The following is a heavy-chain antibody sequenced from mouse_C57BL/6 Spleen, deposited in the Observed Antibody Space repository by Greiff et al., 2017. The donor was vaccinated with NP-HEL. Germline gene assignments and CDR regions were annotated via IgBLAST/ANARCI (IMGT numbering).Heavy chain of an antibody. V-gene: IGHV5-12*01. D-gene: IGHD3-3*01. J-gene: IGHJ2*01. CDR3: ARHGDQGAFDY. CDR2: ISNGGGST. Sequence: EVKLMESRGGLVQPGGSLKLSCAASGFTFSDYYMYWVRQTPEKRLEWVAYISNGGGSTYYPDTVKGRFTISRDNAKNTLYLQMSRLKSEDTAMYYCARHGDQGAFDYRGQGTTLTVSS. CDR1: GFTFSDYY.